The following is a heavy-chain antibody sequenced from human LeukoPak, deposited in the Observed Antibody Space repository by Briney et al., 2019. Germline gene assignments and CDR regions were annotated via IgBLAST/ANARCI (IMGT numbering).Heavy chain of an antibody. Sequence: GGSLRLSCAASGFTFRAHSMHWVRQTPGKGLEWVAFTSYDGSKKYYGDSVKGRFTISRDNSRNTLYLEVSTLRAEDTAVYYCTRNPEMQYWFDPWGQGTLVTVSS. V-gene: IGHV3-30-3*01. CDR2: TSYDGSKK. CDR1: GFTFRAHS. J-gene: IGHJ5*02. CDR3: TRNPEMQYWFDP.